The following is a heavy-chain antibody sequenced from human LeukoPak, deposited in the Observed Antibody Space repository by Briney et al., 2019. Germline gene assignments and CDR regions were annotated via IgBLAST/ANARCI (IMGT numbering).Heavy chain of an antibody. CDR2: INHSGNT. CDR1: GESFSKYY. CDR3: TRGRTVTTHH. Sequence: SETLSPTCAVYGESFSKYYWSWIRQPPGKGLEWIGEINHSGNTNYNPSLKSRVTISVDTSKNQFSLKLSSMTAADTAVYYCTRGRTVTTHHWGQGTLVAVSS. V-gene: IGHV4-34*01. J-gene: IGHJ4*02. D-gene: IGHD4-17*01.